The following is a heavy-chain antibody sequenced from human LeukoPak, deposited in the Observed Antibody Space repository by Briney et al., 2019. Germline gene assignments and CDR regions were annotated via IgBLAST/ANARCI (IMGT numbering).Heavy chain of an antibody. J-gene: IGHJ4*02. CDR1: GDTFSRYA. Sequence: GASVTVSCKASGDTFSRYAISWVRQAPGQGLEWMGGIIPIFGTANYAQKFQGRVTITADESTSTAYMELSSLRSEDTAVYYCARGRMAGTYVFDSWGQGTLVTVSS. D-gene: IGHD6-19*01. CDR3: ARGRMAGTYVFDS. CDR2: IIPIFGTA. V-gene: IGHV1-69*13.